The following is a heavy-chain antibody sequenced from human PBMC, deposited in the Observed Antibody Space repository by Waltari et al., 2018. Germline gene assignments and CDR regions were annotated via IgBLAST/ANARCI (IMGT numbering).Heavy chain of an antibody. CDR2: IYNTGST. V-gene: IGHV4-61*02. D-gene: IGHD3-10*01. Sequence: QVQLQESGPGLVKPSQTLSLTCTVSGGSLTTATYYWNWIRQPAEKGLEWIGRIYNTGSTTYNPSLKSRVTISVDTSKNQFSLNLKSVTAADTAVYYCASYGSGTYYYGMDVWGQGTTVTVSS. J-gene: IGHJ6*02. CDR3: ASYGSGTYYYGMDV. CDR1: GGSLTTATYY.